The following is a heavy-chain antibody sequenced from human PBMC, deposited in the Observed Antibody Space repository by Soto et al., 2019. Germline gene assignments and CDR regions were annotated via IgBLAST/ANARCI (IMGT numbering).Heavy chain of an antibody. J-gene: IGHJ3*02. D-gene: IGHD6-6*01. CDR3: ARDGRQFVPNSDTLDI. V-gene: IGHV1-18*01. CDR1: GYTFTNYG. Sequence: QVQLVQSGAEVKKPGALVKVSCKASGYTFTNYGINWVRQAPGQGLEWMGWISAYNGNTNYAQKLQGRLTLATDTSTSTTYMELRSLTSDDTAVYFCARDGRQFVPNSDTLDIWGQGTVVIVSS. CDR2: ISAYNGNT.